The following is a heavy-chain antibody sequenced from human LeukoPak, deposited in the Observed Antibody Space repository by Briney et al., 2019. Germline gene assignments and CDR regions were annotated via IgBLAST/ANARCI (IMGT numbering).Heavy chain of an antibody. CDR3: AKDLKGGAPYYYYYGMDV. CDR2: ISGSGGST. Sequence: PGRSLRLSCAASGFTFSSYAMSWVRQAPGKGLEWVSAISGSGGSTYYADSVKGRFTISRDNSKNTLYLQMNSLRAEDTAVYYCAKDLKGGAPYYYYYGMDVWGQGTTVTVSS. J-gene: IGHJ6*02. CDR1: GFTFSSYA. D-gene: IGHD3-16*01. V-gene: IGHV3-23*01.